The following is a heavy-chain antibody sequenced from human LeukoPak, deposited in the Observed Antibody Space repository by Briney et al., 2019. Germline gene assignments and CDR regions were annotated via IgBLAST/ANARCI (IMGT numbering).Heavy chain of an antibody. CDR2: INAGNGNT. J-gene: IGHJ4*02. CDR3: ARVDTATLDY. V-gene: IGHV1-3*01. Sequence: ASVKVSCTASGFTFTSYAMHWVRQAPGQRLEWMGWINAGNGNTKYSQKFQGRVTITRDTSASIAYMELSSLRPDDTAVYYCARVDTATLDYWGQGTLVTVSS. D-gene: IGHD5-18*01. CDR1: GFTFTSYA.